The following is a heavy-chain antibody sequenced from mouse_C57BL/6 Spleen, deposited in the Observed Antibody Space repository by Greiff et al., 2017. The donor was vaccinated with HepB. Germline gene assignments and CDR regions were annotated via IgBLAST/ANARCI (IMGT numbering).Heavy chain of an antibody. V-gene: IGHV1-15*01. J-gene: IGHJ2*01. CDR1: GYTFTDYE. CDR2: IDPETGGT. Sequence: QVHVKQSGAELVWPGASVTLSCKASGYTFTDYEMHWVKQTPVHGLEWIGAIDPETGGTAYNQKFKGKAILTADKSSSTAYMELRSLTSEDSAVYYCTRSGYYGSSLFDYWGQGTTLTVSS. CDR3: TRSGYYGSSLFDY. D-gene: IGHD1-1*01.